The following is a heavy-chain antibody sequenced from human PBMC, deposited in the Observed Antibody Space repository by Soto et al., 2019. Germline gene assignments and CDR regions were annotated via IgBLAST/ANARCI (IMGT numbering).Heavy chain of an antibody. CDR2: MNPNSGNT. J-gene: IGHJ6*02. Sequence: ASVKVSCKASGYTFTSYDINWVRQATGQGLEWMGWMNPNSGNTGYAQKFQGRVTMTRNTSISTAYMELSSLRSEDTAVYYCARAQTRSTSCYTPTLCYYYYGMDVWGQGTTVTVSS. CDR3: ARAQTRSTSCYTPTLCYYYYGMDV. CDR1: GYTFTSYD. V-gene: IGHV1-8*01. D-gene: IGHD2-2*02.